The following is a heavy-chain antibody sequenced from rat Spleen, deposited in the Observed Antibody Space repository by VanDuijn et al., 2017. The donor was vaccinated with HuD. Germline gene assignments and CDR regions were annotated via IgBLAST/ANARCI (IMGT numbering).Heavy chain of an antibody. CDR3: ARHYGSLGAIIDYDGTDYNEDWFAY. D-gene: IGHD1-12*02. Sequence: EVQLVESGGGLVQPGRSMKLSCAASGLSFSNYDMAWVRQAPTKGLEWVASISYDGTATYYRDSLKGRFTISKNNAKTTLYLQMDSPRSEDTATYYCARHYGSLGAIIDYDGTDYNEDWFAYWGQGTLVTVSS. V-gene: IGHV5-22*01. J-gene: IGHJ3*01. CDR1: GLSFSNYD. CDR2: ISYDGTAT.